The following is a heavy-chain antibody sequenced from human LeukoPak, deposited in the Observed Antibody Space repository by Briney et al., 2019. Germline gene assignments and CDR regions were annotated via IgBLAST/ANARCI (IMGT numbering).Heavy chain of an antibody. CDR1: GGSISSGGYS. V-gene: IGHV4-30-2*01. CDR2: IYHSGST. D-gene: IGHD5-12*01. J-gene: IGHJ4*02. CDR3: ATLGSVDY. Sequence: SQTLSLTCAVSGGSISSGGYSWSWIRQPPGKGLEWIGYIYHSGSTYYNPSLKSRVTISVDRSKNQFSLKLSSVTAADTAVRYCATLGSVDYWGQGTLVTVSS.